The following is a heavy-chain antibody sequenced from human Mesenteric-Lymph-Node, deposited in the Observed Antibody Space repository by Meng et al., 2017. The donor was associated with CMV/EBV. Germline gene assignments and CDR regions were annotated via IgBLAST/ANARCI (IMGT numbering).Heavy chain of an antibody. CDR1: GYTFTGYY. D-gene: IGHD3-10*01. V-gene: IGHV1-2*02. Sequence: ASVKVSCKASGYTFTGYYMHWVRQAPGQGLEWMGWINPNSGGTNYAQKFQGRVTMTRDTSISTAYMELSRLRSDDTAVYYCARDGVVTTMLRGGNLYYFDNWGRGTLVTVSS. CDR3: ARDGVVTTMLRGGNLYYFDN. CDR2: INPNSGGT. J-gene: IGHJ4*02.